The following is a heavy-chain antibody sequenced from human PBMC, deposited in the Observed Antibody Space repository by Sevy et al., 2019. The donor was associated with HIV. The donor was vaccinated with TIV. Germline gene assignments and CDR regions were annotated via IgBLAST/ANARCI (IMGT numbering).Heavy chain of an antibody. D-gene: IGHD2-15*01. Sequence: GGSLRLSCAASGFTFSSYSMNWVRQAPGKGLEWVSSISSSSSYIYYADSVKGRFTISRDNAKNSPYLQMNSLRAEDTAVYYCARDLRRDIVVVVAATTTYFDYWGQGTLVTVSS. V-gene: IGHV3-21*01. CDR3: ARDLRRDIVVVVAATTTYFDY. CDR1: GFTFSSYS. J-gene: IGHJ4*02. CDR2: ISSSSSYI.